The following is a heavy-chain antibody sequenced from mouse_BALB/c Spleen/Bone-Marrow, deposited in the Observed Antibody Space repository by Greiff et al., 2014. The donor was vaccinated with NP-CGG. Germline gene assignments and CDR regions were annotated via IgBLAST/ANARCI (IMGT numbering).Heavy chain of an antibody. CDR3: AREGIHYPFAY. J-gene: IGHJ3*01. D-gene: IGHD1-2*01. CDR2: IDPYYGGT. V-gene: IGHV1-39*01. Sequence: VHVKQSGPELEKPGASVKISCKASGYSFTAYNMNWVKQSNGKSLGWIGNIDPYYGGTSYNQKFKGKATLTVDKSSSTAYMQLKSLTSEDSAVYYCAREGIHYPFAYWGRGTLVTVSA. CDR1: GYSFTAYN.